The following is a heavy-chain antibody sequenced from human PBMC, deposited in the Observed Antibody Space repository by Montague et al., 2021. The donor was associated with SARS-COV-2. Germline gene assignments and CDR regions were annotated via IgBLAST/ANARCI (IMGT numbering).Heavy chain of an antibody. Sequence: SETLSLTCAVSGGSINSYYWSWIRQPPGKGLEWIGYIYYSGSTIYNPSRKSRVTISIDTSKNQFSLKLNSVTAADTAVYYCAGRPTPSYSSGWYLFYYAMDVWGQGTTVTVSS. D-gene: IGHD6-19*01. J-gene: IGHJ6*02. CDR3: AGRPTPSYSSGWYLFYYAMDV. CDR2: IYYSGST. V-gene: IGHV4-59*01. CDR1: GGSINSYY.